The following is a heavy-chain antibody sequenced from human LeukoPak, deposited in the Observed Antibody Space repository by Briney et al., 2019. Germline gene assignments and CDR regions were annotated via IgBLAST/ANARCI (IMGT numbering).Heavy chain of an antibody. Sequence: SSVKVSCQASGCTFSSYAISWVRQAPGQGVTWMGGIFTIFGTANYAQKFQDRVTITTDESTSTAYMELSSLRSEDTAVYYCARGRSHYDFWSGYYTLDYWGQGTLVTVSS. CDR1: GCTFSSYA. CDR2: IFTIFGTA. V-gene: IGHV1-69*05. CDR3: ARGRSHYDFWSGYYTLDY. J-gene: IGHJ4*02. D-gene: IGHD3-3*01.